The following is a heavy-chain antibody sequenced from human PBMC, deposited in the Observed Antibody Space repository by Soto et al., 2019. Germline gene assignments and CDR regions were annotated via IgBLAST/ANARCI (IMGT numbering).Heavy chain of an antibody. CDR2: ISGSGGST. V-gene: IGHV3-23*01. CDR3: AKDFAPDPRVFDY. Sequence: PGGSLRLSCAASGFTFSSYAMSWVRQAPGKGLEWASAISGSGGSTYYADSVKGRFTISRDNSKNTLYLQMNSLRAEDTAVYYCAKDFAPDPRVFDYWGQGTLVTVSS. J-gene: IGHJ4*02. CDR1: GFTFSSYA.